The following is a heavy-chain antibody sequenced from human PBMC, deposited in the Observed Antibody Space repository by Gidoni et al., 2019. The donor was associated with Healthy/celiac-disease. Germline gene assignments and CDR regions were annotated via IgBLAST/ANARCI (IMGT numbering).Heavy chain of an antibody. CDR1: GFSLSTSGVG. D-gene: IGHD5-18*01. CDR2: IYWNDDK. J-gene: IGHJ4*02. V-gene: IGHV2-5*01. CDR3: AHRLRYSYGWYYFDY. Sequence: QITLKESGPTLVKPTQTLTLTCTFSGFSLSTSGVGVGWIRQPPGKALEWLALIYWNDDKRYSPSLKSRLTITKDTSKNQVVLTMTNMDPVDTATYYCAHRLRYSYGWYYFDYWGQGTLVTVSS.